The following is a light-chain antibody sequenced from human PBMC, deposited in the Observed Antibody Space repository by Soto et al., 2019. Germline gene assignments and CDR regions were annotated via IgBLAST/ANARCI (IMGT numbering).Light chain of an antibody. CDR2: AAY. CDR3: KQSYSSPPT. V-gene: IGKV1-39*01. J-gene: IGKJ1*01. Sequence: DIQMTQSPSSLSASVEDRVIITCRASQSISNHLNWYQQKPGKAPKLLIFAAYSLQSGVHSRLSGSRSGPDFTLTIRSLQPEDFATYYCKQSYSSPPTFGQGTKVDIK. CDR1: QSISNH.